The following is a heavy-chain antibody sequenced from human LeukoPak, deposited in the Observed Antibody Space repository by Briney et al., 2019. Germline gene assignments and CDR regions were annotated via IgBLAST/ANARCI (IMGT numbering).Heavy chain of an antibody. CDR3: ARGPPPYCSSTSCRPRFDP. CDR2: IYYSGST. V-gene: IGHV4-39*01. D-gene: IGHD2-2*01. CDR1: GGSISSSSYY. Sequence: PSETLSLTCTVSGGSISSSSYYWGWIRQPPGKGLEWIGSIYYSGSTYYNPSLKSRVTISVDTSKNQFSLELSSVTAADTAVYYCARGPPPYCSSTSCRPRFDPWGQGTLVTVSS. J-gene: IGHJ5*02.